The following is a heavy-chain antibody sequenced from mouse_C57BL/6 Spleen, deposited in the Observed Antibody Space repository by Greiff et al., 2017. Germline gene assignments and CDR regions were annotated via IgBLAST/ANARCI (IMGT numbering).Heavy chain of an antibody. Sequence: EVHLVESGGGLVKPGGSLKLSCAASGFTFSDYGMHWVRQAPEKGLEWVAYISSGSRTIYYADTVKGRFTISRDNAKNTLFLQMTSLTSEDTAMNYSARPLSCYGKGRYAMDYWGQGTSVTVSA. CDR3: ARPLSCYGKGRYAMDY. CDR1: GFTFSDYG. V-gene: IGHV5-17*01. J-gene: IGHJ4*01. D-gene: IGHD2-1*01. CDR2: ISSGSRTI.